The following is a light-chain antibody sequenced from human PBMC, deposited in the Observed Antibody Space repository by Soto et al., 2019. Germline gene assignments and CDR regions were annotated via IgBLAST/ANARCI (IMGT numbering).Light chain of an antibody. CDR3: QQYDSSPWT. CDR2: GAS. CDR1: QSVSSNY. Sequence: EIVLTQSPGTLSLSPGERATLSCRASQSVSSNYLAWYQQKPGQAPRLLIYGASSRATGISDKFSGGGSGTDFTLTISRLEPEDFAVYYCQQYDSSPWTFGQGTKVEIK. J-gene: IGKJ1*01. V-gene: IGKV3-20*01.